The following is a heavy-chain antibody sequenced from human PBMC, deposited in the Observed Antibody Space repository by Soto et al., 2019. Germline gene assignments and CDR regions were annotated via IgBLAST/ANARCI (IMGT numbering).Heavy chain of an antibody. CDR1: GFTFSSYA. Sequence: PGGSLRLSCAASGFTFSSYAMSWVRQAPGKGLEWVSAISGSGGSTYYADSVKGRFTISRDNAKNTLYLQMNSLRAEDTAVYYCARVLRGDKYSSSPTSYYYYGMDVWGQGTTVTVSS. J-gene: IGHJ6*02. CDR3: ARVLRGDKYSSSPTSYYYYGMDV. D-gene: IGHD6-13*01. V-gene: IGHV3-23*01. CDR2: ISGSGGST.